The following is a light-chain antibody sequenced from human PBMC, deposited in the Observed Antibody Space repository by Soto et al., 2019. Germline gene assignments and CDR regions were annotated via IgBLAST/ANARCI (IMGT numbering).Light chain of an antibody. Sequence: DIQMPPSPSPLSASVGDRVTITCRASQSISSWLAWYQQKPGKAPKLLIYDASSLESGVPSRFSGSGSGTDFTLTISRLEPEDFAVYYCQQYGSSGTVGQGTKVDIK. CDR3: QQYGSSGT. CDR2: DAS. CDR1: QSISSW. V-gene: IGKV1-5*01. J-gene: IGKJ1*01.